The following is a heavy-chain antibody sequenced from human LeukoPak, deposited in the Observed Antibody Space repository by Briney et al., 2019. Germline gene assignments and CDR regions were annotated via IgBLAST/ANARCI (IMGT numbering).Heavy chain of an antibody. CDR3: AILRDYVFDP. V-gene: IGHV4-59*08. D-gene: IGHD4-17*01. Sequence: SETLSLTCTVSGGSISSYYWSWIRQPPGKGLEWIGYIYYSGSTNYNPSLKRGVTISVDTSKNHFSLKLSSVTPADTAVYYCAILRDYVFDPWGQGTLVTVSS. CDR2: IYYSGST. CDR1: GGSISSYY. J-gene: IGHJ5*02.